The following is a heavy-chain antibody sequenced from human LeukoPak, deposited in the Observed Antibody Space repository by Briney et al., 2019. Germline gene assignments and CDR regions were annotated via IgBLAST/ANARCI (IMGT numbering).Heavy chain of an antibody. CDR3: ASRSSIAAATEYYYYYYYMDV. CDR2: IYSGGST. Sequence: GGSLRLSCAPSGFTVSSNYMSWVRQAPGKGLEWVSVIYSGGSTYYADSVKGRFTISRDNSKNTLYLQMNSLRAEDTAVYYCASRSSIAAATEYYYYYYYMDVWGKGTTVTVSS. CDR1: GFTVSSNY. D-gene: IGHD6-13*01. V-gene: IGHV3-53*01. J-gene: IGHJ6*03.